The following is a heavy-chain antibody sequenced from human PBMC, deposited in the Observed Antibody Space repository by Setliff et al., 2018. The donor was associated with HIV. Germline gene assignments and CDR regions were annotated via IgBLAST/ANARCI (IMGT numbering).Heavy chain of an antibody. Sequence: ASVKVSCKASGYTFTSDYIHWVRQAPGQGLEWMGIINPAGNPTSYAQKFQGRLTMTRDTSTNTVYMELSSLRPEDTAVYYCARAGGSGSYYLSWYYGMDVWGQGTTVTVSS. V-gene: IGHV1-46*01. J-gene: IGHJ6*02. CDR2: INPAGNPT. CDR3: ARAGGSGSYYLSWYYGMDV. D-gene: IGHD3-10*01. CDR1: GYTFTSDY.